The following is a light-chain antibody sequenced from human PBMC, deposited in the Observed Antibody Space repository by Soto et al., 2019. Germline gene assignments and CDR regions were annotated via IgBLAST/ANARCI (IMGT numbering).Light chain of an antibody. CDR2: GNN. CDR1: SANLGAPYD. Sequence: QALRTPPPAVTWGPGHTLSISCSGSSANLGAPYDVYCVRQLPCTVPRPLIYGNNNRPSGVPDRFSGSKSGTSASMAITGIQDEDEADYYCQSYDSSMTRDVFGTGTKV. V-gene: IGLV1-40*01. J-gene: IGLJ1*01. CDR3: QSYDSSMTRDV.